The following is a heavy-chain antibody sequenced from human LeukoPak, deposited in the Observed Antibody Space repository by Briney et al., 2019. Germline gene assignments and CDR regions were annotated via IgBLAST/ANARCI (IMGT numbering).Heavy chain of an antibody. Sequence: GASVKVSCKASGYTFTSYGISWVRQAPGQGLEWMGGIIPIFGTANYAQKFQGRVTITTDESTSTAYMELSSLRSEDTAVYYCAGGDGYNTGGLYWGQGTLVTVSS. J-gene: IGHJ4*02. CDR1: GYTFTSYG. CDR2: IIPIFGTA. D-gene: IGHD5-24*01. V-gene: IGHV1-69*05. CDR3: AGGDGYNTGGLY.